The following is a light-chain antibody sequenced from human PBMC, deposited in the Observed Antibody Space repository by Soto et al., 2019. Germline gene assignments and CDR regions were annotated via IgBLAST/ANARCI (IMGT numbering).Light chain of an antibody. Sequence: TQAPGTLSSAPGERAALSCRASQSVSSSYLAWYQQKPGQPPKVLIYLASTRESGVPDRLSGSASATEFTLTIRTLQAADVAVYYCQQYLAIPRTFAQGTKVDIK. CDR1: QSVSSSY. J-gene: IGKJ1*01. CDR3: QQYLAIPRT. V-gene: IGKV3D-7*01. CDR2: LAS.